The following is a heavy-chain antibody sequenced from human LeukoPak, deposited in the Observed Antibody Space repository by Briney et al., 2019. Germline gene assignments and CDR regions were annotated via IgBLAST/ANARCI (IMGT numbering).Heavy chain of an antibody. CDR3: ARHNDYYYYGMDV. J-gene: IGHJ6*02. Sequence: PSETLSLTCTVSGGSITNNNYVWGWIRQPPGKALEWIGTISYSGSTYYNPSLKSRVTLSADTSNNHFSLELNSVTAADAAVYYCARHNDYYYYGMDVWGQGTTVTVSS. CDR2: ISYSGST. V-gene: IGHV4-39*01. CDR1: GGSITNNNYV.